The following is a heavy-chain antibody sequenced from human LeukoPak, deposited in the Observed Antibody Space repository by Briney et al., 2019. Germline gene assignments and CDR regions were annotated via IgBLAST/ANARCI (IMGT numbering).Heavy chain of an antibody. V-gene: IGHV3-30*18. CDR3: AKEFGESEYYYYGMDV. CDR2: ISYDGSNK. D-gene: IGHD3-10*01. J-gene: IGHJ6*02. CDR1: GFTFSSYG. Sequence: GGSLRLSCAASGFTFSSYGMHWVRRAPGKGLEWVAVISYDGSNKYYADSVKGRFTISRDNSKNTLYLQMNSLRAEDTAVYYCAKEFGESEYYYYGMDVWGQGTTVTVSS.